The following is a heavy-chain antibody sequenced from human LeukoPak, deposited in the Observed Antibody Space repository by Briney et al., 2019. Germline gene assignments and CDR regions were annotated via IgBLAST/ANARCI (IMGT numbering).Heavy chain of an antibody. CDR2: ISSSSSSYI. D-gene: IGHD3-10*02. V-gene: IGHV3-21*01. CDR1: GFTFSSYW. CDR3: ARGTMFPYYFDY. Sequence: PGGSLRLSCAASGFTFSSYWMSWVRQAPGKGLEWVSFISSSSSSYIYYADSLKGRFTISRDNAKNSLYLQMNSLRAEDTAVYYCARGTMFPYYFDYWGQGTLVTVSS. J-gene: IGHJ4*02.